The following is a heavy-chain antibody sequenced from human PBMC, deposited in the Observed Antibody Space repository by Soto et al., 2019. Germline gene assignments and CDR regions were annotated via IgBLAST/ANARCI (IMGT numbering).Heavy chain of an antibody. CDR3: TTDYYYDSSGYLYYFDY. J-gene: IGHJ4*02. D-gene: IGHD3-22*01. CDR1: GFTFSNAW. CDR2: IKSKTDGGTT. V-gene: IGHV3-15*01. Sequence: EVQLVESGGGLVQPGGSLRLSCAASGFTFSNAWMSWVRQAPGKGLEWVGRIKSKTDGGTTDYAAPVKGRFTISRDDSKNTLYLQMNSLKTEDTAVYYCTTDYYYDSSGYLYYFDYWGQGTLVTVSS.